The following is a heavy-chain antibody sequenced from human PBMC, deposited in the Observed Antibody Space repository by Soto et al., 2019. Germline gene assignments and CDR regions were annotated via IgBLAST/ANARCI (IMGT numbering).Heavy chain of an antibody. V-gene: IGHV3-48*03. CDR1: GFTFSSYE. J-gene: IGHJ5*02. Sequence: GGSLRLSCAASGFTFSSYEMNWVRQAPGKGLEWVSYISSSGSTIYYADSVKGRFTISRDNAKNSLYLQMHSLRAEDTAVYYCARGALHRRGRSPGPWAQGTLVTVTS. CDR3: ARGALHRRGRSPGP. CDR2: ISSSGSTI. D-gene: IGHD3-10*01.